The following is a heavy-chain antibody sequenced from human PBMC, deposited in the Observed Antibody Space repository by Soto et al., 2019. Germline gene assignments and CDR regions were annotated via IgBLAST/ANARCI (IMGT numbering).Heavy chain of an antibody. CDR1: GFSLSTSGMC. CDR2: IDWDDDK. J-gene: IGHJ4*02. Sequence: SGPTLGNPTQTLALTCTFSGFSLSTSGMCVSWIRQPPGKALEWLALIDWDDDKYYSTSLKTRLTISKDTSKNQVVLTMTNMDPVDTATYYCARYYYDSSGYYPRFDYWGQGTLVTVSS. CDR3: ARYYYDSSGYYPRFDY. V-gene: IGHV2-70*01. D-gene: IGHD3-22*01.